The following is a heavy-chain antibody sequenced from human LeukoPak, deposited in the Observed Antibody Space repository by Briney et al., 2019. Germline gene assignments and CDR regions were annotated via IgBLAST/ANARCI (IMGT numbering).Heavy chain of an antibody. CDR3: ARDQTATGYFDY. D-gene: IGHD2-21*02. Sequence: SETLSLTCTVSGDSIYSSYWTWIRQPAGKGLEWIGRVYTSGNTKYNPSLKSRVTISVDKSKNQFSLKVNSVTAAATAVYYCARDQTATGYFDYWGQGALVTVSS. CDR2: VYTSGNT. CDR1: GDSIYSSY. V-gene: IGHV4-4*07. J-gene: IGHJ4*02.